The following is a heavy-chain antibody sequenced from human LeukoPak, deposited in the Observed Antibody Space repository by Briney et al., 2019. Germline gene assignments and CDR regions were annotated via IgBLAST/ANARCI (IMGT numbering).Heavy chain of an antibody. CDR1: GYIFTDYG. V-gene: IGHV1-18*01. CDR3: ARAMTTVTTGSDY. J-gene: IGHJ4*02. Sequence: ASVKVSCKASGYIFTDYGISWVRQAPGQGLEWMGWISAFNGNTNYAQKLQGRGTMTTDKSTSTAYMELRGLRSAEPAVYYCARAMTTVTTGSDYWGQGTLVTVSS. D-gene: IGHD4-11*01. CDR2: ISAFNGNT.